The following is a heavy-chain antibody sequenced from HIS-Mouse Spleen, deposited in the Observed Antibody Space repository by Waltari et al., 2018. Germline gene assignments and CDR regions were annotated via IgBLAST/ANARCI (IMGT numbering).Heavy chain of an antibody. CDR1: GGSISSSSYY. CDR3: AREIPYSSSWYDWYFDL. V-gene: IGHV4-39*07. J-gene: IGHJ2*01. D-gene: IGHD6-13*01. CDR2: IYYSGST. Sequence: QLQLQESGPGLVKPSETLSLTCTVSGGSISSSSYYWGWIRQPPGKGLEWNGSIYYSGSTSDNPALKSRVTISVDTSKNQCSLKLSSVTAADTAVYYCAREIPYSSSWYDWYFDLWGRGTLVTVSS.